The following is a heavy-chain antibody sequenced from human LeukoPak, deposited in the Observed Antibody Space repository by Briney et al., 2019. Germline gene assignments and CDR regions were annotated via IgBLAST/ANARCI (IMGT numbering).Heavy chain of an antibody. CDR2: ISSSSSYI. Sequence: GGSLRLSWAASGFTFSSYSMNWVRQAPGKGREWVSSISSSSSYIHYADSVKGRFTISRENAKNSLYLKMNSLRAEDTAVYYCARDRDIDYGDYDWGQGTLVTVSS. CDR1: GFTFSSYS. V-gene: IGHV3-21*01. D-gene: IGHD4-17*01. CDR3: ARDRDIDYGDYD. J-gene: IGHJ4*02.